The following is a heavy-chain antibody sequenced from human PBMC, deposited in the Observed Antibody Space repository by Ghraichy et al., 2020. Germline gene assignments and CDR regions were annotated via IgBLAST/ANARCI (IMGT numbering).Heavy chain of an antibody. J-gene: IGHJ4*02. Sequence: GGSLRLSCAASGFTFSNYWIHWVRQAPGKGLVWVSRINSGGSSTTYADSVKGRFTISRDNAKNTLYLQMISLRADDTAVYYCAREYCSGGRCFFGTGGSHFDYWGQGTLVTVSS. CDR3: AREYCSGGRCFFGTGGSHFDY. CDR1: GFTFSNYW. V-gene: IGHV3-74*01. D-gene: IGHD2-15*01. CDR2: INSGGSST.